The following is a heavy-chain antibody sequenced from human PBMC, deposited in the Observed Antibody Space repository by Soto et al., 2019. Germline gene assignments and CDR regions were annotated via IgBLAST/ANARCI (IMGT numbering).Heavy chain of an antibody. D-gene: IGHD5-12*01. J-gene: IGHJ4*02. CDR3: ASSRDGYNQFDY. V-gene: IGHV1-69*13. CDR1: GGTFSSYA. Sequence: GASMKVSCKASGGTFSSYAISWVRQAPGQGLEWMGGIIPIFGTANYAQKFQGRVTITADESTSTAYMELSSLRSEDTAVYYCASSRDGYNQFDYWGQGTLVTVSS. CDR2: IIPIFGTA.